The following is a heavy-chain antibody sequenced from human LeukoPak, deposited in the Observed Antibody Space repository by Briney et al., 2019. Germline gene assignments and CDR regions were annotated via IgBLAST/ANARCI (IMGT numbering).Heavy chain of an antibody. V-gene: IGHV4-39*07. J-gene: IGHJ4*02. CDR2: INYSGNT. CDR3: ARGGY. CDR1: GGSIDSSQDS. Sequence: SETLSLTCTVSGGSIDSSQDSWGWIRQPPGKGLEWIGSINYSGNTYYNPSLKSRATISVDTSKNQFSLKLSSVTAADTAVYYCARGGYWGQGTLVTVSS.